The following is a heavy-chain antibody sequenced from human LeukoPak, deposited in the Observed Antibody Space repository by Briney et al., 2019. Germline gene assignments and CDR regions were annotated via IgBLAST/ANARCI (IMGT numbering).Heavy chain of an antibody. V-gene: IGHV3-9*01. Sequence: GGSLRLSCAASGFTFDDYAMHWVRQAPGKGLEWVSGISWNSGSIGYADSVKGRFTISRDNAKNSLYLQMNSLRAEDTALYYCAKETYRAGGAFDIWGQGTMVTVSS. CDR1: GFTFDDYA. J-gene: IGHJ3*02. CDR3: AKETYRAGGAFDI. CDR2: ISWNSGSI. D-gene: IGHD1-14*01.